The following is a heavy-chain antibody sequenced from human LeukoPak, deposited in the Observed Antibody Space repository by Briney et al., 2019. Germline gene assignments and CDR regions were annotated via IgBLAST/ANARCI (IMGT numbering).Heavy chain of an antibody. CDR3: ARGHADSRGSWYGRFDY. CDR2: ISGSGDST. D-gene: IGHD6-13*01. CDR1: GFTFTNYA. J-gene: IGHJ4*02. Sequence: GGSLRLSCAASGFTFTNYAMSWVRQAPGKGLKWVSGISGSGDSTYYADSVKGRLTISRDNSKNTVYLQMNSLRAEDTAVFYCARGHADSRGSWYGRFDYWGQGTLVTVSS. V-gene: IGHV3-23*01.